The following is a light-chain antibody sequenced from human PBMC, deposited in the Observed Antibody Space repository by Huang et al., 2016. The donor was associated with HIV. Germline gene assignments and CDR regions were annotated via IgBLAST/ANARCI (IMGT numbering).Light chain of an antibody. Sequence: EIVLTQSPGTLSLSPGERATISCRASQSVARLYFAWYLQRPGQAPSLRIHGAFRRATGLPDRFSGSVSGTDFSLTISRLEPEDFAVYYCQQYGSSPLTFGGGTKVEIK. CDR2: GAF. J-gene: IGKJ4*01. CDR1: QSVARLY. V-gene: IGKV3-20*01. CDR3: QQYGSSPLT.